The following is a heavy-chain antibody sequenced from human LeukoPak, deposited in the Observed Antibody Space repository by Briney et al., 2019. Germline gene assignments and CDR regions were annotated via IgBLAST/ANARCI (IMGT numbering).Heavy chain of an antibody. CDR2: INWSGGST. CDR3: ARAPITSPFYFDY. V-gene: IGHV3-20*04. CDR1: GFAFDEHG. J-gene: IGHJ4*02. D-gene: IGHD2-2*01. Sequence: PGGFLRLSCTASGFAFDEHGMSWVRQAPGEGLEWVSGINWSGGSTGYADPLRGRFAISRDNAKNSLYLQMDSLRAEDTALYYCARAPITSPFYFDYWGQGTLVTVSS.